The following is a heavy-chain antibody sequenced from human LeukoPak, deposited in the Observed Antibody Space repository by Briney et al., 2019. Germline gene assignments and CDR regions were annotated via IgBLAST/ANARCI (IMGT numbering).Heavy chain of an antibody. V-gene: IGHV4-34*01. CDR2: INHSGST. J-gene: IGHJ5*02. Sequence: SETLSLTCAVYGGSFSGYYWSWIRQPPGKGLEWIGEINHSGSTNYKPSLKSRVTISVDTSKNQFSLKLSSVTAADTAVYYCARALPNRAARTLYCSGGSCYSVWFDPWGQGTLVTVSS. CDR3: ARALPNRAARTLYCSGGSCYSVWFDP. CDR1: GGSFSGYY. D-gene: IGHD2-15*01.